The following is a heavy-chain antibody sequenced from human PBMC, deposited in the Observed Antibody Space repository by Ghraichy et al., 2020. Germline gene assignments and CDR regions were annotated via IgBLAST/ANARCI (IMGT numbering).Heavy chain of an antibody. D-gene: IGHD1-26*01. J-gene: IGHJ4*02. Sequence: SVKVSCKASGGTFSSYAISWVRQAPGQGLEWMGGIIPIFGTANYAQKFQGRVTITADESTSTAYMELSSLRSEDTAVYYCARASNRIVGATYYFDYWGQGTLVTVSS. CDR3: ARASNRIVGATYYFDY. V-gene: IGHV1-69*13. CDR1: GGTFSSYA. CDR2: IIPIFGTA.